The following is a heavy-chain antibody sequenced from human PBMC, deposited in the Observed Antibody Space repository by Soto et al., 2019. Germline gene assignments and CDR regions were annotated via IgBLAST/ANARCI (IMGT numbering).Heavy chain of an antibody. J-gene: IGHJ5*02. D-gene: IGHD2-2*02. Sequence: PPETLSLTCTVSGGSISRSTYYCGWIRQPPGKGLEWIGSIYYSGSTYYRPSLKSRVTISVDTSKNQFSLKLSSVTAADTAVYYCARQVPAAIRLGWFDPWGQGTLVTVSS. V-gene: IGHV4-39*01. CDR1: GGSISRSTYY. CDR3: ARQVPAAIRLGWFDP. CDR2: IYYSGST.